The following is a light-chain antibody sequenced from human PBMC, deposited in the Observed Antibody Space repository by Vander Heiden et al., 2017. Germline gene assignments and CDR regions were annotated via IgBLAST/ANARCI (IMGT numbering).Light chain of an antibody. J-gene: IGKJ1*01. CDR1: QSINNY. CDR3: QQGYRTPWT. V-gene: IGKV1-39*01. CDR2: AAS. Sequence: DIRMTRSPSSLYVCVEDRVTIPCRASQSINNYLSWYQQKPGKAPQLLIFAASRLQSGAPSRFSGGGSETAFTLTTNNLQNEDFATYFCQQGYRTPWTFGQGT.